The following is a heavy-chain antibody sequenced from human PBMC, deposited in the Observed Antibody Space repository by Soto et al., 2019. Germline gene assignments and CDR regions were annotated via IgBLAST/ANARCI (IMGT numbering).Heavy chain of an antibody. Sequence: GGSLRLSCAASGFTVSSNYMSWVRQAPGKGLEWVSVIYSGGSTYYADSVKGRFTISRDNSKNTLYLQMNSLRAEDTAVYYCARGSIAAAVDAFDIWGQGTMVT. V-gene: IGHV3-53*01. J-gene: IGHJ3*02. CDR1: GFTVSSNY. CDR3: ARGSIAAAVDAFDI. D-gene: IGHD6-13*01. CDR2: IYSGGST.